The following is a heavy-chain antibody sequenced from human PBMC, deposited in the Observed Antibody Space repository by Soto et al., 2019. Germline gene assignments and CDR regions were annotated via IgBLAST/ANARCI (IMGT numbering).Heavy chain of an antibody. Sequence: LRLSCAASGFPFSSYAMSWFRQAPVKVLEWVSGIIGSVGITYYADFVKCRFYISRDNSKNKLYLQMNSLRAEDTAVYYCPQERRDCSSPTCYFGFAPWPQGTPVTAAS. CDR1: GFPFSSYA. CDR2: IIGSVGIT. CDR3: PQERRDCSSPTCYFGFAP. J-gene: IGHJ5*02. V-gene: IGHV3-23*01. D-gene: IGHD2-2*01.